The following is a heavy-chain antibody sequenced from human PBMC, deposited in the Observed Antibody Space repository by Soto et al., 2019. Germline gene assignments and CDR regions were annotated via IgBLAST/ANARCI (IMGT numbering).Heavy chain of an antibody. CDR1: GGSISSYY. D-gene: IGHD3-10*01. Sequence: SETLSLTCTVSGGSISSYYWSWIRQPPGKGLEWIGYIYYSGSTNYNPSLKSRVTISVDTSKNQFSLKLSSVTAADTAVYYCARRDRYYGSGSYGPSGYYYYYMDVWGKGTTVTVSS. CDR3: ARRDRYYGSGSYGPSGYYYYYMDV. V-gene: IGHV4-59*08. CDR2: IYYSGST. J-gene: IGHJ6*03.